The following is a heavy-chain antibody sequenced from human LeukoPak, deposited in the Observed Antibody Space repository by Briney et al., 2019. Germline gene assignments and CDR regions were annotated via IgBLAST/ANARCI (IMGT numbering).Heavy chain of an antibody. CDR2: ISGGTGTI. J-gene: IGHJ5*02. CDR3: AKDPLSSIAARGWFDP. V-gene: IGHV3-48*01. CDR1: GFTFNSYS. Sequence: GGSLRLSCAASGFTFNSYSMSWVRQAPGKGLEWVSYISGGTGTIYYADSVKGRFTISRDNAKNSLFLQMNSLRAEDTAVYYCAKDPLSSIAARGWFDPWGQGTLVTVSS. D-gene: IGHD6-6*01.